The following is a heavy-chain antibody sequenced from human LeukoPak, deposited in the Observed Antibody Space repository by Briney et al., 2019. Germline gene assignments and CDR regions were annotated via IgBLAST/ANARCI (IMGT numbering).Heavy chain of an antibody. J-gene: IGHJ4*02. CDR2: ISYDGSNK. Sequence: GGSLRVSCAASGFTFSSYAMHWVRQAPGKGLEWVAVISYDGSNKYYADSVKGRFTISRDNSKNTLYLQMNSLRAEDTAVYYCARGGDYAEYDYWGQGTLVTVSS. CDR3: ARGGDYAEYDY. D-gene: IGHD4-17*01. V-gene: IGHV3-30-3*01. CDR1: GFTFSSYA.